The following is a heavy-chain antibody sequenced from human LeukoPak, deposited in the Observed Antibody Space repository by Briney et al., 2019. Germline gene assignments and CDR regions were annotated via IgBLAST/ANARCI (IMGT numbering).Heavy chain of an antibody. V-gene: IGHV4-59*02. J-gene: IGHJ6*03. D-gene: IGHD1-14*01. CDR1: GGSVSNDY. CDR3: ARDRKYYYHMDV. CDR2: IYYSGST. Sequence: SETLSLTCTVSGGSVSNDYWSWVRQPPGKALEWIGNIYYSGSTNYNPSLKSRVTISVDTSKNQFSLKLSSLTAADTAVYYCARDRKYYYHMDVWGKGTTVTVSS.